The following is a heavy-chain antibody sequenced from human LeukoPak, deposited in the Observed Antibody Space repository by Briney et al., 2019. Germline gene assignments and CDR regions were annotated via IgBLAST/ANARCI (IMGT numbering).Heavy chain of an antibody. CDR3: ARELWDLGDPPY. D-gene: IGHD2-21*02. V-gene: IGHV4-59*12. J-gene: IGHJ4*02. CDR2: IYYSGST. CDR1: GGSISSYY. Sequence: SETLSLTCTVSGGSISSYYWSWIRQPPGKGLEWIGFIYYSGSTNYNPSLKSRVTISVDTSKNHFSLKLSSVTAADTAVYYCARELWDLGDPPYWGQGTLVTVSS.